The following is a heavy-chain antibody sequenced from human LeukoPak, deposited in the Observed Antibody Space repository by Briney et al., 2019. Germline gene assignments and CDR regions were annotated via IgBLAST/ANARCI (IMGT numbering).Heavy chain of an antibody. CDR2: IASTSSYT. D-gene: IGHD6-25*01. CDR3: ARDRGRYYMDV. V-gene: IGHV3-21*01. J-gene: IGHJ6*03. CDR1: GFTFNSYN. Sequence: GGSLRLSCAASGFTFNSYNMNWVRQAPGKGLEWVSSIASTSSYTFYADSVKGRFTISRENAKNSLYLQMNSLRAGDTAVYYCARDRGRYYMDVWGKGTTVTISS.